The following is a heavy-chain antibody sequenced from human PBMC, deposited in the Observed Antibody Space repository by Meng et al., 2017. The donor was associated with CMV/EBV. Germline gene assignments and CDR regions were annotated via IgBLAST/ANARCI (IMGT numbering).Heavy chain of an antibody. D-gene: IGHD5-12*01. CDR3: ARDWGYSGYDSPGY. CDR1: GFTFSSYW. CDR2: IKQDGSEK. V-gene: IGHV3-7*01. Sequence: GSLRLSCAASGFTFSSYWMSWVRQAPGKGLEWVANIKQDGSEKYYVDSVKGRFTISRDNAKNSLYLQMHSLRAEDTAMYYCARDWGYSGYDSPGYWGQGTLVTVSS. J-gene: IGHJ4*02.